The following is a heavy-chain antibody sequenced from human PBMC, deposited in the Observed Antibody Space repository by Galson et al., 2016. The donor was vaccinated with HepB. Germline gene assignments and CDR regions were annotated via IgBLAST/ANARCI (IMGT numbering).Heavy chain of an antibody. Sequence: WFRQPPGKGLEWIASMYYSGSTYYNPSLQSRVTISVDTSKNQLSLELSSVTAADTAMYYCARHDYGDFLFDYWGQGTLVIVSS. CDR3: ARHDYGDFLFDY. V-gene: IGHV4-39*01. D-gene: IGHD4-17*01. CDR2: MYYSGST. J-gene: IGHJ4*02.